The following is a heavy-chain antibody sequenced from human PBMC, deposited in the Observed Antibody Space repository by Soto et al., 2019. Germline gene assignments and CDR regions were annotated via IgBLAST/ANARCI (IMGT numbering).Heavy chain of an antibody. Sequence: GASVKVSCKASGYTFTSYGISWVRQAPGQGLEWMGWISAYNGNTNYAQKLQGRVTMTTDTSTSTAYMELRSLRSDDTAVYYCARDQYGSGSHLGYYYYGMDVWGQGTRVTVSS. D-gene: IGHD3-10*01. J-gene: IGHJ6*02. V-gene: IGHV1-18*04. CDR3: ARDQYGSGSHLGYYYYGMDV. CDR1: GYTFTSYG. CDR2: ISAYNGNT.